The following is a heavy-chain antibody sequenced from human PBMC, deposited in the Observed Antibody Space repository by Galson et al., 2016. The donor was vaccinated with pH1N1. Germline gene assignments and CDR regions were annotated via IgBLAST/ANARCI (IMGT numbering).Heavy chain of an antibody. D-gene: IGHD4-17*01. Sequence: SLRLSCAASGFTFDDFAMHWVRQAPGKGLEWVSGISWNSGSIGYADSVKGRFTISRDNAKNSLYLQMNSLRAEDTALYYCALDVRSGDYGEYAYFDYWGQGSLVTVSS. J-gene: IGHJ4*02. CDR1: GFTFDDFA. V-gene: IGHV3-9*01. CDR3: ALDVRSGDYGEYAYFDY. CDR2: ISWNSGSI.